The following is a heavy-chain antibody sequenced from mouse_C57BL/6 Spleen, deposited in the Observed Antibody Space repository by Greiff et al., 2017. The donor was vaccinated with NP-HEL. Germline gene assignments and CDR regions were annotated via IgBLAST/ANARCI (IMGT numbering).Heavy chain of an antibody. Sequence: QVQLQQPGAELVRPGSSVKLSCKASGYTFTSYWMDWVKQRPGQGLEWIGNIYPSDSETHYNQKFKDKATLTVDKSSSTAYMQLSSLTSEDSAVYYCARRGYYRGLGYWGQGTTLTVSS. J-gene: IGHJ2*01. CDR1: GYTFTSYW. CDR3: ARRGYYRGLGY. CDR2: IYPSDSET. D-gene: IGHD2-14*01. V-gene: IGHV1-61*01.